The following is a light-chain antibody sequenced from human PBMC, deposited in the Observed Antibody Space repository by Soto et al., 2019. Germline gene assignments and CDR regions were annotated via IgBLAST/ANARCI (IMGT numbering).Light chain of an antibody. J-gene: IGLJ2*01. CDR2: EDV. Sequence: SYELTQAPSVSVSPGQTATITCAGEKLGNKYVSWYQQRPGQPPVLVIYEDVKRPSGIPERIYGSNSGNTATLTISGTQPMDEADYYCQAWDRTTAFFGGGTKLTVL. CDR1: KLGNKY. CDR3: QAWDRTTAF. V-gene: IGLV3-1*01.